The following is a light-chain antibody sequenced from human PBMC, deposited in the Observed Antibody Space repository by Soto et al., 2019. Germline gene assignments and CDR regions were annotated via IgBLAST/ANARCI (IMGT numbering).Light chain of an antibody. J-gene: IGKJ4*01. CDR3: QQYNTWPPLT. Sequence: EIVLTQSPATLSLSPGERATLSCRASQSVSSNLAWYQQKPGQGPRLLIYGASTRATGIPARFSGSGSGTEFTLTISSLQSEDFAVYYCQQYNTWPPLTFGGGTKVEIK. V-gene: IGKV3-15*01. CDR1: QSVSSN. CDR2: GAS.